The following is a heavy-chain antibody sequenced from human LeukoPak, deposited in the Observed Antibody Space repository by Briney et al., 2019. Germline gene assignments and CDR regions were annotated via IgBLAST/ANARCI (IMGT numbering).Heavy chain of an antibody. V-gene: IGHV4-4*07. CDR1: GGSISSYY. D-gene: IGHD4-17*01. Sequence: SETLSLTYTVSGGSISSYYWSWIRQAAGKGLEWIGRIYTSGSTNYNPSLKSRVTMSVDTSKSQFSLKLSSVTAADTAVYYCARDPYGDDDAFDIRGQGTMVTVSS. CDR3: ARDPYGDDDAFDI. CDR2: IYTSGST. J-gene: IGHJ3*02.